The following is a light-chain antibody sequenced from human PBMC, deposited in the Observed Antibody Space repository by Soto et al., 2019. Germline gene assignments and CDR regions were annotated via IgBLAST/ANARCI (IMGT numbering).Light chain of an antibody. Sequence: EIVLTQSPDTLSLSPGERATLSCRASQSVSSSYLAWYQQKPGQAPRPLIYGASSRATGIPDRFSGSGSGTEFTLTISSLQSEDFAVYYCQQYNNWPWTFGQGTKVDI. CDR1: QSVSSSY. CDR2: GAS. CDR3: QQYNNWPWT. J-gene: IGKJ1*01. V-gene: IGKV3-20*01.